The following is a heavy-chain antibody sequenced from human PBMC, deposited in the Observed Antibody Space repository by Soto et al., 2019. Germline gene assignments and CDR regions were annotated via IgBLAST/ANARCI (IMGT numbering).Heavy chain of an antibody. CDR2: ISSSSSTI. J-gene: IGHJ6*02. CDR1: GFTFSDYY. D-gene: IGHD1-1*01. CDR3: ARMAGLERHYYYYGMDV. V-gene: IGHV3-11*01. Sequence: GGSLRLSCAASGFTFSDYYMSWIRQAPGKGLEWVSYISSSSSTIYYADSVKCRLTISRDNAKNSLYLQMNSLRAEDTAVDYCARMAGLERHYYYYGMDVWGQGTTVTVSS.